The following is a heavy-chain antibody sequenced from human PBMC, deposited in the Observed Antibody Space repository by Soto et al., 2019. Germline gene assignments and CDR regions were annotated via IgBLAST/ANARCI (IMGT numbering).Heavy chain of an antibody. D-gene: IGHD5-18*01. CDR2: LSRTVYST. CDR1: GFTFSDYA. V-gene: IGHV3-23*01. Sequence: EVQLLESGGGLVQPGGSLRLSCAASGFTFSDYAMSWVRQAPGKGLEWVSSLSRTVYSTYYADSVKGRFTISSDNSKSTLYLQMNSLRAEDTAVYYCAKDVGTAMVPYYFDSWGLGTLVTVSA. CDR3: AKDVGTAMVPYYFDS. J-gene: IGHJ4*02.